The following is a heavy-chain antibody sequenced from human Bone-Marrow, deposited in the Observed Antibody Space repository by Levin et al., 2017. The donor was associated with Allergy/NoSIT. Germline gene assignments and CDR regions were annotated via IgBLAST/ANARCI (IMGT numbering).Heavy chain of an antibody. CDR2: ISHDGSEK. J-gene: IGHJ1*01. CDR1: GFTFSRFG. V-gene: IGHV3-30*18. Sequence: GESLKISCAASGFTFSRFGMHWVRQAPGKGLEWVAVISHDGSEKYYADSVKGRFTISRDDSKNMLYLQMNSLRAEDTAVYYCAKDWLGIGYLQEWGQGTLVTVSS. CDR3: AKDWLGIGYLQE. D-gene: IGHD3-10*01.